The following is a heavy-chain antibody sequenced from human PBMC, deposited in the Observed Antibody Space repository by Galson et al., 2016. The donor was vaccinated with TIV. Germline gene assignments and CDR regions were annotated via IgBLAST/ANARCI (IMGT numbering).Heavy chain of an antibody. CDR1: GYTFTSYH. J-gene: IGHJ4*02. Sequence: SVKVSCKASGYTFTSYHLHWVRQAPGQGLEWMGIIKDTGVTTTYPQRFQGRLTITRDTSTTTVYMELSSLRSEDTAVYYCAREMPATFFFDYWGQGLLVTVSS. D-gene: IGHD2-2*01. CDR3: AREMPATFFFDY. V-gene: IGHV1-46*01. CDR2: IKDTGVTT.